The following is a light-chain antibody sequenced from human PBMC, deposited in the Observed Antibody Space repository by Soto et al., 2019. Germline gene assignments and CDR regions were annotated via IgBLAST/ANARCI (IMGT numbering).Light chain of an antibody. J-gene: IGKJ1*01. CDR2: DAS. Sequence: IQMTQSPSTLSASVGDRFTITCRASQSISSWLAWYQQKPGKAPKVLIYDASSLESGVPSRFSGSGSGAEFSLTISSLQPDDFATYYCQQYNHYWTFGQGTKVDIK. CDR3: QQYNHYWT. CDR1: QSISSW. V-gene: IGKV1-5*01.